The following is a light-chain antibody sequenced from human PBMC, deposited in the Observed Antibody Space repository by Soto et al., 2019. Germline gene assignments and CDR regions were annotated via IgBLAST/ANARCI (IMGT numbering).Light chain of an antibody. Sequence: DIQMTQSPSNLSGSVGDRVTITCRASQSISIWLAWYQQKPGKAPNLLIYDASSLASGVPSRFSGSGSGTEFTLTISSLQPDDFATYYCQQYNSHKTFGQGTKVDIK. J-gene: IGKJ1*01. CDR2: DAS. CDR3: QQYNSHKT. CDR1: QSISIW. V-gene: IGKV1-5*01.